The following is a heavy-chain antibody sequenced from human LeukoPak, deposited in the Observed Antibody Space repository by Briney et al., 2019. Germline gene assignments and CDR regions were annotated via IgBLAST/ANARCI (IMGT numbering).Heavy chain of an antibody. D-gene: IGHD3-10*01. CDR3: ARDNVLRGVLNWFDP. CDR1: GFTFSTYW. J-gene: IGHJ5*02. CDR2: IKEDGSEK. V-gene: IGHV3-7*04. Sequence: GGSLRLSCAASGFTFSTYWMSWVRQAPGKGLEWVANIKEDGSEKYYVDSVKGRFTISRDNAKNSVYLQMNSLRAEDTAVYYWARDNVLRGVLNWFDPWGQGTLVTVSS.